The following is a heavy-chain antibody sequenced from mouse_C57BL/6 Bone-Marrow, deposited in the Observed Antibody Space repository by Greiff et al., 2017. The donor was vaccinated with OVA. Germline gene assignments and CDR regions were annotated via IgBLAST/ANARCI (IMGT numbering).Heavy chain of an antibody. CDR2: IYPGDGDT. V-gene: IGHV1-80*01. D-gene: IGHD2-4*01. Sequence: QVQLKESGAELVKPGASVKISCKASGYAFSSYWLNWVKPRPGKGLEWIGQIYPGDGDTNYNGKFKGKATLTADKSSSTAYMQLSSLTSEDSAVYFCARYYDYAMDYWGQGTSVTVSS. CDR3: ARYYDYAMDY. CDR1: GYAFSSYW. J-gene: IGHJ4*01.